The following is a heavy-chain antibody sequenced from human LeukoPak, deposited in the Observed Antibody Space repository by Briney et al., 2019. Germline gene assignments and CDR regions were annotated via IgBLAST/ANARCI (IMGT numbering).Heavy chain of an antibody. Sequence: PGGSLRLSCAASGFTFSSYAMSWVRQAPGNGLEWVSAISGSGGSTYYADSVKGRFTISRDNSKNTLYLQMNSLRAEDTAVYYCAKTLKHTYYYDSSGYGWGQGTLVTVSS. J-gene: IGHJ4*02. CDR2: ISGSGGST. CDR1: GFTFSSYA. CDR3: AKTLKHTYYYDSSGYG. D-gene: IGHD3-22*01. V-gene: IGHV3-23*01.